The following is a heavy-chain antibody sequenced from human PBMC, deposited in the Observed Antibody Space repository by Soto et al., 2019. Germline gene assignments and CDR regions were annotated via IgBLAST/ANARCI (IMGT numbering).Heavy chain of an antibody. CDR1: GYTFNTYG. CDR2: ITTYNGNT. Sequence: QVQLVQSGAEVKKPGASAKVSCKASGYTFNTYGISWVRQAPGQGLEWMGWITTYNGNTNFAQKFEGRVTMTTDTSTSTAYMELKSLISDDTAVYFCARIGGFLDWFEILVDYWGQGTLVTVSS. V-gene: IGHV1-18*04. J-gene: IGHJ4*02. D-gene: IGHD3-3*01. CDR3: ARIGGFLDWFEILVDY.